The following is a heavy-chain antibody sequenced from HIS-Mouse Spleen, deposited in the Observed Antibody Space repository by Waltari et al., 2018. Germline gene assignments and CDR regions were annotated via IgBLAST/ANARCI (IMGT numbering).Heavy chain of an antibody. CDR1: GYSISSGYY. CDR3: ARVKT. V-gene: IGHV4-38-2*02. CDR2: IYHSGST. Sequence: QVQLQESGPGLVKPSETLSLTCTVSGYSISSGYYWGWIRQPPGKGLVWIGSIYHSGSTSSNPSLKSRVTISVDTSKNQFSLKLSSVTAADTAVYYCARVKTWGQGTLVTVSS. J-gene: IGHJ5*02.